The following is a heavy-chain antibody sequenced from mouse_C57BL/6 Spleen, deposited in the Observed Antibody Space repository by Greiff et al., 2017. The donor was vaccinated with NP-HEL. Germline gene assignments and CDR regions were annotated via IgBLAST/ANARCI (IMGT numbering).Heavy chain of an antibody. D-gene: IGHD1-1*01. Sequence: QVQLKQSGAELARPGASVKLSCKASGYTFTSYGISWVKQRTGQGLEWIGEIYPRSGNTYYNEKFKGKATLTADKSSSTAYMELRSLTSEDSAVYFCARAHYYGSSPYWYFDVWGTGTTVTVSS. J-gene: IGHJ1*03. CDR1: GYTFTSYG. CDR3: ARAHYYGSSPYWYFDV. V-gene: IGHV1-81*01. CDR2: IYPRSGNT.